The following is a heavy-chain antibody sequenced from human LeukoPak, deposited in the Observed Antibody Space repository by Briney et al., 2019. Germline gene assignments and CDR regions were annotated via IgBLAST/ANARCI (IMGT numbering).Heavy chain of an antibody. V-gene: IGHV4-34*01. CDR1: GGSFSGYY. Sequence: SETLSLTCAVYGGSFSGYYWSWIRQPPGKGLEWIGEINHSGSTNYNPSLKSRVTISVDTSKNQFSLKLSSVTAADTAVYYCARGPGYSGYDSDYYYGMDVWGKRTTVTVSS. CDR2: INHSGST. D-gene: IGHD5-12*01. CDR3: ARGPGYSGYDSDYYYGMDV. J-gene: IGHJ6*04.